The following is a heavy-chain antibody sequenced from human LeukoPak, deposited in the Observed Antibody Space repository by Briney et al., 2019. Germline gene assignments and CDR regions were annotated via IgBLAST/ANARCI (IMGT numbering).Heavy chain of an antibody. V-gene: IGHV4-34*01. J-gene: IGHJ2*01. CDR2: INDSGHG. CDR1: GASFRAYY. CDR3: ASSRDLYLDAFTSYWYFDV. Sequence: SETLSLTCAVYGASFRAYYWSWIRQAPGKGLEWIGEINDSGHGRYNASLKSRVTMSVDMSKNQLSLKLKSVTAADTAVYYCASSRDLYLDAFTSYWYFDVWGRGSLVTVSS. D-gene: IGHD3-16*01.